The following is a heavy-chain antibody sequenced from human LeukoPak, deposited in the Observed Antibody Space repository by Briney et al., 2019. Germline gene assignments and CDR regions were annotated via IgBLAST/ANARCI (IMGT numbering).Heavy chain of an antibody. J-gene: IGHJ4*02. V-gene: IGHV3-11*05. D-gene: IGHD4-23*01. CDR2: ISSGSTYT. CDR1: GFTFSDHY. Sequence: GSLRLSCEVSGFTFSDHYMSWIRQAPGKRLEWASYISSGSTYTNYADSVEGRFTISRDNAKNSLYPQMNSLRAEDTAVYYCARGDYGGDYFDYWGQGTLVTVSS. CDR3: ARGDYGGDYFDY.